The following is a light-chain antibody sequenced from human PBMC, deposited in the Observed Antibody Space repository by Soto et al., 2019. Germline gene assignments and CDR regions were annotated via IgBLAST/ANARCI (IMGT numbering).Light chain of an antibody. CDR3: QERSNWAVT. CDR2: DAS. J-gene: IGKJ5*01. Sequence: VLRQSPATLFLSPGERATLSCRASQRITSYLAWYQQQPGQAPRLLIYDASNRATGIPARFSGSGSGTDFTLTISCLEPEYFAVYFCQERSNWAVTVGQGTRLEIK. V-gene: IGKV3-11*01. CDR1: QRITSY.